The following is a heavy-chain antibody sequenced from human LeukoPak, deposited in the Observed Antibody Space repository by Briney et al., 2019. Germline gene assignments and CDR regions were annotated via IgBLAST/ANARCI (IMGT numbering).Heavy chain of an antibody. CDR1: GFTFSNYW. V-gene: IGHV3-74*01. CDR2: INSDGSTT. CDR3: VSSHFDY. D-gene: IGHD5/OR15-5a*01. J-gene: IGHJ4*02. Sequence: GGSLRLSCAVSGFTFSNYWMHWVRQAPGKGLVWVSRINSDGSTTHYVDSVKGRFTISRDNAKNTLFLQMNSLRAEDTAVYYCVSSHFDYWGQGALVTVSS.